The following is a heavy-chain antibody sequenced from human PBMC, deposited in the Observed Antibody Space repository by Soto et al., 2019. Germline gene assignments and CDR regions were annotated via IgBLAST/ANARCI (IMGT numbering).Heavy chain of an antibody. D-gene: IGHD1-26*01. CDR2: IHQSGNA. CDR3: ARGQGIVGATRGIRYDY. V-gene: IGHV4-34*01. Sequence: SATLSLTCAFHGFPFSRYYWTLLRPSPGKGLEWIGEIHQSGNANYNPSLKSRVTISVDTSKNQFSLKLSSVTAADTAVYYCARGQGIVGATRGIRYDYWGQGTLVNVSA. CDR1: GFPFSRYY. J-gene: IGHJ4*02.